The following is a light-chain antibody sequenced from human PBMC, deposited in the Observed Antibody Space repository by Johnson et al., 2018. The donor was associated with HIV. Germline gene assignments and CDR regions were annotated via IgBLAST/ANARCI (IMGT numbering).Light chain of an antibody. CDR2: DHN. J-gene: IGLJ1*01. Sequence: QSVLTQPPSVSAAPGQKVTISCSGSSSNIGNMYVSWYQQLPGTAPKLLIYDHNKRPSGTPDRFSGSKSGTSATLGINGLPPGDEADYYCGTWDSSLSADVFGTGTKVTVL. CDR1: SSNIGNMY. CDR3: GTWDSSLSADV. V-gene: IGLV1-51*01.